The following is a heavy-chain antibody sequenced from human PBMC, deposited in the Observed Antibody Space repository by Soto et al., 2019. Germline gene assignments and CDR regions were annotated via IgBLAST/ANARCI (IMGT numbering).Heavy chain of an antibody. D-gene: IGHD6-13*01. V-gene: IGHV3-7*01. J-gene: IGHJ5*02. CDR2: IKEEGSEK. Sequence: GALRLSCTGSGFTFSSYWMSWVRQAPGRGLKGVGKIKEEGSEKTYGASVQGRFTTSTDNAKNILYLQMNSLRADDTAVYYCARDFQPNYGSSWAHHWGQGALVTSPQ. CDR3: ARDFQPNYGSSWAHH. CDR1: GFTFSSYW.